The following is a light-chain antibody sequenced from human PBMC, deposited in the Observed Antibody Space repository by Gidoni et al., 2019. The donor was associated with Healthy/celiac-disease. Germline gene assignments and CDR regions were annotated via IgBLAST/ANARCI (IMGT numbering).Light chain of an antibody. CDR3: QQYGSSRWT. V-gene: IGKV3-20*01. J-gene: IGKJ2*02. CDR1: QSVSSSY. Sequence: EIGLTQSPGTLSLSPGERATLSCRASQSVSSSYLAWYQQKPGQAPRLLIYGASSRATGIPDRFSGSGSGTDFTLTISRLEPEDFAVYYCQQYGSSRWTFGQGTKLEIK. CDR2: GAS.